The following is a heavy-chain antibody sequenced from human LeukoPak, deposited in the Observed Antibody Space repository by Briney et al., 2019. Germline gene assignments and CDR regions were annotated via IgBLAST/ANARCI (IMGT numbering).Heavy chain of an antibody. CDR3: AKKRRPVAGTDLFDY. J-gene: IGHJ4*02. D-gene: IGHD6-19*01. CDR1: GFIFSSYA. V-gene: IGHV3-23*01. Sequence: GGSLRLSCVASGFIFSSYAMSWVRQSPEKGVEGVSAFSGGGSGTYYVDSVKGRFTISRDNSKNTLYLQMNSLRVEHTAVYYCAKKRRPVAGTDLFDYWGQGTLVTVSS. CDR2: FSGGGSGT.